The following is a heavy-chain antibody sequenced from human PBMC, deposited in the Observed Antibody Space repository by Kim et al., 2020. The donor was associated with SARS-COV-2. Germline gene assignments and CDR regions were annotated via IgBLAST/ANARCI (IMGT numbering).Heavy chain of an antibody. CDR2: IYYSGST. CDR3: ARHSITMVRGVIRDNW. CDR1: GGSISSSSYY. D-gene: IGHD3-10*01. Sequence: SETLSLTCTVSGGSISSSSYYWGWIRQPPGKGLEWIGSIYYSGSTYYNPSLKSRVTISVDTSKNQFSLKLSSVTAADTAVYYCARHSITMVRGVIRDNW. J-gene: IGHJ5*01. V-gene: IGHV4-39*01.